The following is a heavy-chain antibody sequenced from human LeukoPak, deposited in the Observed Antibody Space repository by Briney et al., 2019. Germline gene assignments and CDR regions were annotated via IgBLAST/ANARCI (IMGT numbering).Heavy chain of an antibody. CDR2: ISGSGGST. J-gene: IGHJ4*02. Sequence: GGSLRLSCAASGFTFSSYAMSWVRQAPGKGLEWVSAISGSGGSTYYADSVKGRFTISRDNSKNTLYLQKNSLRAEDTAVYYCAKDGQRIAVAGILSYWGQGTLVTVSS. D-gene: IGHD6-19*01. V-gene: IGHV3-23*01. CDR1: GFTFSSYA. CDR3: AKDGQRIAVAGILSY.